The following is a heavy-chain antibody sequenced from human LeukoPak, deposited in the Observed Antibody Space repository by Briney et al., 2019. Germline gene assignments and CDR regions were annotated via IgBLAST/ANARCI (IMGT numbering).Heavy chain of an antibody. Sequence: GGSLRLSCAASGFTFSSYAMSWVRQAPGKGLEWVSVISGSGGSTYYADSVKGRFTISRDNSKNTLYLQMNSLRAEDTAVYYCAKSTIFGLGELEFDYWGQGTLVTVSS. V-gene: IGHV3-23*01. CDR1: GFTFSSYA. CDR2: ISGSGGST. CDR3: AKSTIFGLGELEFDY. J-gene: IGHJ4*02. D-gene: IGHD3-3*01.